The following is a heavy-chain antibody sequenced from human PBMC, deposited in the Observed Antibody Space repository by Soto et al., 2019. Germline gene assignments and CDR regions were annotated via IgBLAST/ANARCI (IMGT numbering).Heavy chain of an antibody. CDR2: ISKGDYT. CDR1: GFAFNNYG. CDR3: AREDSIIIPAVSDF. V-gene: IGHV3-21*01. Sequence: GGSLRLSCTVSGFAFNNYGINWVRQAPGQGLEWVSSISKGDYTYYSDSVKGRFTISRDNAKNSVSLQMNTLRVEDTAVYYCAREDSIIIPAVSDFWGQGTLVTV. J-gene: IGHJ4*02. D-gene: IGHD2-2*01.